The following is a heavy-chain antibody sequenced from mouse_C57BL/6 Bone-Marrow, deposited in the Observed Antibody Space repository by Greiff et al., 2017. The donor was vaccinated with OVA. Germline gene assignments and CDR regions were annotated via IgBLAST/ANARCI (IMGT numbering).Heavy chain of an antibody. CDR2: IWRGGST. V-gene: IGHV2-5*01. CDR1: GFSLTSYG. J-gene: IGHJ4*01. Sequence: VKLVESGPGLVQPSQSLSITCTVSGFSLTSYGVHWVRQSPGKGLEWLGVIWRGGSTDYNAAFMSRLSITKDNSKSQVFFKMNSLQADDTAIYYCSYGSSPRAMDYWGQGTSVTVSS. D-gene: IGHD1-1*01. CDR3: SYGSSPRAMDY.